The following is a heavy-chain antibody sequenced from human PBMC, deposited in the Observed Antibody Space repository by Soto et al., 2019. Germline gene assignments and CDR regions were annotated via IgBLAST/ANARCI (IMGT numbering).Heavy chain of an antibody. CDR1: GGSISSGGYS. CDR2: ISHSGST. V-gene: IGHV4-30-2*01. Sequence: QLQLQESGSGLVKPSQTLSLTCAVSGGSISSGGYSWSWIRQPPGKGLEWIGYISHSGSTYYNPSLKRRVTLSLDRSTTQFSLKLSSVTAADPAVYYCARWFDPWGQGTLVTVSS. CDR3: ARWFDP. J-gene: IGHJ5*02.